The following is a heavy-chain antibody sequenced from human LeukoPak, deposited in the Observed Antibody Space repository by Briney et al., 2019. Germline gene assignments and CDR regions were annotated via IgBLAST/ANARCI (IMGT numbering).Heavy chain of an antibody. V-gene: IGHV3-30*02. Sequence: GGSLRLSCAASGFTFSMYGMHWVRQAPGKGLEGVAIIRFDGTKIYYADSVKGLFTISRDNAKNSLYLQMNSLRADDTAVYYCARFAAGGSYYYYMDVWGKGTTVTVSS. CDR1: GFTFSMYG. CDR2: IRFDGTKI. J-gene: IGHJ6*03. D-gene: IGHD3-10*01. CDR3: ARFAAGGSYYYYMDV.